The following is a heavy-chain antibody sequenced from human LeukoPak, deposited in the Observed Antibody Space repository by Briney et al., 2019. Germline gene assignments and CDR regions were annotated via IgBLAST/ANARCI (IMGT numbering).Heavy chain of an antibody. CDR1: GYSISSGYY. Sequence: SETLSLTCAVSGYSISSGYYWGWIRQPPGKGLEWIGSIYHSGSTYYNPSLKSRVTISVDTSNNQFSLKLSSVTAVDTAVYYCARHRAGTLIDYWGQGTLVTVSS. V-gene: IGHV4-38-2*01. D-gene: IGHD1-1*01. CDR3: ARHRAGTLIDY. CDR2: IYHSGST. J-gene: IGHJ4*02.